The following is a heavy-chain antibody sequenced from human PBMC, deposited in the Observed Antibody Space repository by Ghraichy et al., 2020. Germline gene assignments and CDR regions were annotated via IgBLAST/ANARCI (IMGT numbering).Heavy chain of an antibody. CDR2: INSDGSST. D-gene: IGHD5-18*01. CDR3: ARDVDTAMGTSRPYYYGMDV. V-gene: IGHV3-74*01. CDR1: GFTFSSYW. J-gene: IGHJ6*02. Sequence: GESLNISCAASGFTFSSYWMHWVRQAPGKGLVWVSRINSDGSSTSYADSVKGRFTISRDNAKNTLYLQMNSLRAEDTAVYYCARDVDTAMGTSRPYYYGMDVWGQGTTVTVSS.